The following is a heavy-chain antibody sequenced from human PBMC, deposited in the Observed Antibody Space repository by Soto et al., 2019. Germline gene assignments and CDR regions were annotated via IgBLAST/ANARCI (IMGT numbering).Heavy chain of an antibody. CDR3: ARDSCSGGSCYFDY. J-gene: IGHJ4*02. V-gene: IGHV3-7*01. CDR2: IKQDGSEK. D-gene: IGHD2-15*01. CDR1: GFTFSSYW. Sequence: EVVLVESGGGLVQPGGSLRLSCVASGFTFSSYWMSWVRQAPGRGLEWVANIKQDGSEKHYVDSVKGRFTISRDNAKSSLYLQMNSLRAEDTAVYYCARDSCSGGSCYFDYWGQGTLVTVSS.